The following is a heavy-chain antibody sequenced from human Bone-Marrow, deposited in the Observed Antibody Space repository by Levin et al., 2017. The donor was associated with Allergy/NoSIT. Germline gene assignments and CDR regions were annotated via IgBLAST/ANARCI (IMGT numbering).Heavy chain of an antibody. CDR1: GGPMQSFDFY. J-gene: IGHJ6*02. D-gene: IGHD2-21*01. V-gene: IGHV4-30-4*01. Sequence: LRLSCAVSGGPMQSFDFYWSWARQSPGKGLEWIGSIYSSGGTNYNSFFRSRISMSMDTSKSPLSLRLTSPTAADTDVYYCVRQPANSHFAMDIWGQGTTVTVSS. CDR3: VRQPANSHFAMDI. CDR2: IYSSGGT.